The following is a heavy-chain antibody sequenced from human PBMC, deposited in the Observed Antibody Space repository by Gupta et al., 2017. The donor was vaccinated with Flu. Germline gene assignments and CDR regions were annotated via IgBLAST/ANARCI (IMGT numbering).Heavy chain of an antibody. D-gene: IGHD3-22*01. J-gene: IGHJ4*02. CDR2: IGTAGDT. V-gene: IGHV3-13*01. Sequence: HGVRQATGKGLEWVSAIGTAGDTYYPGSVKGRFTIARENAKNSLYLQMNSLRAGDTAVYYCARASSSGYHFDYWGQGTLVTVSS. CDR3: ARASSSGYHFDY.